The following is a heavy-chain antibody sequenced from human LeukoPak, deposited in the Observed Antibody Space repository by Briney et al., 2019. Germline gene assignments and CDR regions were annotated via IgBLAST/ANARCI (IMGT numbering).Heavy chain of an antibody. CDR3: AKPMRGLWVYYGMDV. Sequence: PGGSLRLSCAASGFTFTSYGMNWVRQAPGKGLEWVSAISGSGGSTEHADSVKGRFTISRDNSKNTVYLQMDSLRAEDTAVYYCAKPMRGLWVYYGMDVWGQGTTVIVSS. CDR2: ISGSGGST. J-gene: IGHJ6*02. CDR1: GFTFTSYG. V-gene: IGHV3-23*01. D-gene: IGHD3/OR15-3a*01.